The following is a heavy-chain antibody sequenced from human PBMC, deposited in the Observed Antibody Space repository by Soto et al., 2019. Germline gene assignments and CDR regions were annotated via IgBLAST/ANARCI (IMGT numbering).Heavy chain of an antibody. CDR3: ARLVTRTASY. CDR1: GGSISSSSYY. V-gene: IGHV4-39*01. Sequence: SETLSLTCTVSGGSISSSSYYWGWIRQPPGKGLEWIGSIYYSGSTYYNPSLKSRVTISVDTSKNQFSLKLSSVTAADTAVYYCARLVTRTASYWGQGTLVTVSS. J-gene: IGHJ4*02. CDR2: IYYSGST. D-gene: IGHD2-21*02.